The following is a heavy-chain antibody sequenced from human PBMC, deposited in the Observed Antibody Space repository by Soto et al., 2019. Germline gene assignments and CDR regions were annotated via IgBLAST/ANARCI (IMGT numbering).Heavy chain of an antibody. J-gene: IGHJ4*02. CDR1: GGSISSGGYY. Sequence: QVQLQESGPGLVKPSQTLSLTCTVSGGSISSGGYYWSWIRQHPGKGLEWIGYIYDSGSTYYNPSLRSRVTISVDTSKNQFSLKLSSVTAADTAVYYCARDAHYYDSSGYYYLDYWGQGTLVTVSS. CDR3: ARDAHYYDSSGYYYLDY. CDR2: IYDSGST. V-gene: IGHV4-31*03. D-gene: IGHD3-22*01.